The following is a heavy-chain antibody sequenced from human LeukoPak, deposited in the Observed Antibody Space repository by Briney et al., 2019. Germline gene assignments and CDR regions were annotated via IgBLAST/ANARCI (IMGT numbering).Heavy chain of an antibody. CDR1: GFTFSSYS. J-gene: IGHJ4*02. D-gene: IGHD3-16*01. Sequence: GGSLRLSCAASGFTFSSYSMNWVRQAPGKGLEWVSSISSSSDYIYYADSVKGRFTISRDNAKNSLYLQVNSLRAEDTAVYYCARAVGAADFDYWGQGTLVTVAS. CDR2: ISSSSDYI. V-gene: IGHV3-21*01. CDR3: ARAVGAADFDY.